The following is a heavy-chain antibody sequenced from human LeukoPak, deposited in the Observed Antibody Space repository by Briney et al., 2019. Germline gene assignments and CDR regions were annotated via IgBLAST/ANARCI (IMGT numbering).Heavy chain of an antibody. D-gene: IGHD3-10*01. J-gene: IGHJ4*02. CDR2: IKSDGSST. Sequence: GGSLRLSCAASGFTFSNYWMHWVRQAPGKGPVWVSRIKSDGSSTRFADSVQGRFTISRDNGKNTLYLQMNSLRAEDTAVYYCARDGITMVRGVMIDFDYWGQGTRVTVSS. V-gene: IGHV3-74*01. CDR3: ARDGITMVRGVMIDFDY. CDR1: GFTFSNYW.